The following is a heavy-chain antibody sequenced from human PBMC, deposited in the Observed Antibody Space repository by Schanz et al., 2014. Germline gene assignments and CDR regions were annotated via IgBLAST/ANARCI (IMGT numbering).Heavy chain of an antibody. D-gene: IGHD5-12*01. CDR3: ARDPNSVNEIDY. CDR2: ISSSSIYI. J-gene: IGHJ4*02. CDR1: GFTFSSYS. V-gene: IGHV3-21*04. Sequence: EVQLVESGGGLVKPGGSLRLSCAASGFTFSSYSMNWVRQAPGKGLEWVSSISSSSIYIYYADSVKGRFTISRDNAKNSMYLQMNSLRVEDTAVYYCARDPNSVNEIDYWGQGTLVTVSS.